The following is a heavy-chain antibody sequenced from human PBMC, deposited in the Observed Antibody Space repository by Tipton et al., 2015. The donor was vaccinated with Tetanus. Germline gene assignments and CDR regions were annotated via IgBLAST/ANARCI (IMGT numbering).Heavy chain of an antibody. Sequence: GLVKPSETLSLTCSVSRGPISSYYWSWIRQPAGKGLEWLGHISNGNPDYAPSLKSRLTLSVDLSKNELSLELRSVTAADTGVYYCAGVTAQRTELYFEHWGQGTQVTVSS. CDR1: RGPISSYY. D-gene: IGHD2-8*02. V-gene: IGHV4-4*07. CDR3: AGVTAQRTELYFEH. J-gene: IGHJ1*01. CDR2: ISNGNP.